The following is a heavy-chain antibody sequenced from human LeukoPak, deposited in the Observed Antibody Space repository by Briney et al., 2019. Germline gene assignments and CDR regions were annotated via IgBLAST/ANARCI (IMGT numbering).Heavy chain of an antibody. D-gene: IGHD3-22*01. J-gene: IGHJ4*02. V-gene: IGHV1-18*01. CDR1: GYTFTSFC. Sequence: ASVKVSWKASGYTFTSFCISWVRQAPGQGLEWMGWISAYNGNTNYAQKLQGRVTMTTDTSTTTAYMEVRSLRSDDTAVYYCTRDLGHYYDSSIFFDYWGQGTLVTVSS. CDR2: ISAYNGNT. CDR3: TRDLGHYYDSSIFFDY.